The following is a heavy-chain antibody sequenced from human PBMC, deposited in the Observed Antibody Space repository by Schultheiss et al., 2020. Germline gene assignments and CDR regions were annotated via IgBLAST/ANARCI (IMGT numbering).Heavy chain of an antibody. V-gene: IGHV4-59*01. D-gene: IGHD6-19*01. Sequence: SETLSLTCTVSGGSISSYYWSWIRQPPGKGLEWIGYIYYSGSTNYNPSLKSRVTISVDTSKNQFSLKLSSVTAADTAVYYCSREGYSSGWYPFDYWGKGTLVTGSS. CDR2: IYYSGST. J-gene: IGHJ4*02. CDR3: SREGYSSGWYPFDY. CDR1: GGSISSYY.